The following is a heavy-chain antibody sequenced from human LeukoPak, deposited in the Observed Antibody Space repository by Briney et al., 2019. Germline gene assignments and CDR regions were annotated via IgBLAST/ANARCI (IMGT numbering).Heavy chain of an antibody. D-gene: IGHD6-19*01. V-gene: IGHV1-69*04. Sequence: SVKVSCKASGGTFSSYTISWVRQAPGQGLEWMGRIIPILGIANYAQKFQGRVTITADKSTSTAYMELSSLRSEDTAVYYCVRDRKYSSGWYLGYWGQGTLVTVSS. J-gene: IGHJ4*02. CDR3: VRDRKYSSGWYLGY. CDR2: IIPILGIA. CDR1: GGTFSSYT.